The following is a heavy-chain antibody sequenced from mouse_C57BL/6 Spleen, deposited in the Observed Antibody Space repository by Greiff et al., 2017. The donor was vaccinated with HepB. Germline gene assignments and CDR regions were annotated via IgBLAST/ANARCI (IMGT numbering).Heavy chain of an antibody. V-gene: IGHV1-80*01. J-gene: IGHJ2*01. Sequence: QVQLQQSGAELVKPGASVKISCKASGYAFSSYWMNWVKQRPGKGLEWIGQIYPGDGDTNYNGKFKGKATLTADKSSSTAYMQLSSLTSEDSAVYFCARHYYGSSGFDYWGQGTTLTVSS. D-gene: IGHD1-1*01. CDR3: ARHYYGSSGFDY. CDR2: IYPGDGDT. CDR1: GYAFSSYW.